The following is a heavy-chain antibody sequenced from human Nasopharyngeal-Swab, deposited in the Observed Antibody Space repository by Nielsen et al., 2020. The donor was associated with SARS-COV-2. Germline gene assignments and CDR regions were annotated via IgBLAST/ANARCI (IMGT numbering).Heavy chain of an antibody. D-gene: IGHD3-10*01. CDR3: ASSPLWFGEPEHGMDV. CDR2: INHSGST. J-gene: IGHJ6*02. V-gene: IGHV4-34*01. Sequence: WIRQPPGKGLEWIGEINHSGSTNYNPSLKSRVTISVDTSKNQFSLKLSSVTAADTAVYYCASSPLWFGEPEHGMDVGGQGTTVTVSS.